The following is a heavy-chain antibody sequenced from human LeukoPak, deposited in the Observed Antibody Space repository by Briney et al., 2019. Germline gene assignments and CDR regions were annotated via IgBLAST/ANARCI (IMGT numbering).Heavy chain of an antibody. Sequence: GESLKISCKGSGYSFTTYWIAWVRQMPGKGLEWMGIIYPGDSDTRYSPSFQGQVTISADKSINTAYLQWSSLKVSDTAMYYCARPRTVGSSHDAFDIWGQGTKVIVSS. V-gene: IGHV5-51*01. D-gene: IGHD1-26*01. CDR2: IYPGDSDT. CDR1: GYSFTTYW. J-gene: IGHJ3*02. CDR3: ARPRTVGSSHDAFDI.